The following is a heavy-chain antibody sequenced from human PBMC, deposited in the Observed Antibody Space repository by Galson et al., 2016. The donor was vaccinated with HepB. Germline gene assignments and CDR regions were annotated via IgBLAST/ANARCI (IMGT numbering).Heavy chain of an antibody. Sequence: QSGAEVKKPGESLRISCKGSGYSFTSYWIGWVRQMPGKGLEWMGIIYPGDSDTRYSPSFQGQVTISADKSISTAYLQWSSLKAWDTAMYYCAGTTYSSAWGFDHGGQGTLVTVSS. CDR2: IYPGDSDT. D-gene: IGHD6-19*01. CDR3: AGTTYSSAWGFDH. CDR1: GYSFTSYW. J-gene: IGHJ5*02. V-gene: IGHV5-51*01.